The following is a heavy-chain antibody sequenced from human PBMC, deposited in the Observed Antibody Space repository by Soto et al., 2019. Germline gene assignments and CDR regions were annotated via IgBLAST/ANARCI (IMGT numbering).Heavy chain of an antibody. D-gene: IGHD6-19*01. V-gene: IGHV4-34*01. CDR3: APNSVAGYGMDV. J-gene: IGHJ6*02. Sequence: SETLSLTCAVYGGSFSGYYWSWIRQPPGKGLEWIGEINHSGSTNYNPSLKSRVTISVDTSKNQFSLKLSSVTAADTAVYYCAPNSVAGYGMDVWGQGTTVTVSS. CDR1: GGSFSGYY. CDR2: INHSGST.